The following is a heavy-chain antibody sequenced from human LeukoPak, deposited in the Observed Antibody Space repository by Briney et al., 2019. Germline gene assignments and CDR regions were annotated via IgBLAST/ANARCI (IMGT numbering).Heavy chain of an antibody. V-gene: IGHV3-53*01. CDR1: GFTVSSSY. CDR2: IYSGGST. Sequence: GGSLRLSCAASGFTVSSSYMSWVRQAPGKGLEWVSVIYSGGSTYYADSVKGRFTISRDNSKNTLYLEMNSLRAEDTAVYYCARSNYYDSSANFHYWGQGTLVTVSS. CDR3: ARSNYYDSSANFHY. D-gene: IGHD3-22*01. J-gene: IGHJ4*02.